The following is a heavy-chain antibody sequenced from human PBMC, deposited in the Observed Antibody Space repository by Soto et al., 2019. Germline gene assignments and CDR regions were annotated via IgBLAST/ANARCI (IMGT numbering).Heavy chain of an antibody. CDR1: GFTFSSYS. V-gene: IGHV3-21*01. D-gene: IGHD1-26*01. J-gene: IGHJ4*02. CDR2: VSSSSSYI. CDR3: ARAASGSYHYFDY. Sequence: PGGSLRLSCAASGFTFSSYSMNWVRQAPGKGLEWASSVSSSSSYIYYADSVKGRFTISRDNAKNSLYLQMNSLRAEDTAVYYCARAASGSYHYFDYWGQGTLVTVSS.